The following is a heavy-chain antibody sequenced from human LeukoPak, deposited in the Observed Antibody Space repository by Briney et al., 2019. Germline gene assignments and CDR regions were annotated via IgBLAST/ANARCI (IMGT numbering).Heavy chain of an antibody. D-gene: IGHD1-20*01. Sequence: SETLSLTCTVSGGSISSYYWSWIRQPPGKGLEWIGYIYTSGSTNYNPSLKSRVTISVDTSKNPFSLKLSSVTAADTAVYYCARRGITGDFDYWGQGTLVTVSS. CDR3: ARRGITGDFDY. J-gene: IGHJ4*02. V-gene: IGHV4-4*09. CDR1: GGSISSYY. CDR2: IYTSGST.